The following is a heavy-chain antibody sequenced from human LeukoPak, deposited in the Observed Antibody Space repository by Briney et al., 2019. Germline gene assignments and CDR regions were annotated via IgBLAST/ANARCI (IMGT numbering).Heavy chain of an antibody. D-gene: IGHD2-15*01. J-gene: IGHJ6*03. CDR1: GGSISSYY. CDR3: ARDMKMGYCSGGSCYGYYYYYMDV. V-gene: IGHV4-4*07. CDR2: IYTSGST. Sequence: PSETLSLTCTVSGGSISSYYWSWIRQPAGKGLEWIGRIYTSGSTNYNPSLKSRVTMSVDTSKNQFSLKLSSVTAADTAVYYCARDMKMGYCSGGSCYGYYYYYMDVWGKGTTVTISS.